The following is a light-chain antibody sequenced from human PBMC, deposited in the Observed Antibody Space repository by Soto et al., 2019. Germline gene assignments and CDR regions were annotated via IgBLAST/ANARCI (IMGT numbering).Light chain of an antibody. J-gene: IGKJ1*01. Sequence: EIVLTQSPGTLSLSPGERATLSCRASQSVRSRYLAWYQQKPGRATRLLIYAASNRATGIPDRLSGSGSGTDFILTVSRLEPADFAVDFCQQYDTSPGTFGQGTKVDIK. V-gene: IGKV3-20*01. CDR2: AAS. CDR1: QSVRSRY. CDR3: QQYDTSPGT.